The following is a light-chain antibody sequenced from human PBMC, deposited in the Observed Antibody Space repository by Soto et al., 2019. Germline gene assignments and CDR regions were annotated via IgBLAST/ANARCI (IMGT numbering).Light chain of an antibody. V-gene: IGLV1-40*03. CDR3: SSYRSGGTFV. CDR2: G. J-gene: IGLJ1*01. Sequence: QAVVTQPPSVSGAPGQRVTISCTGSSSNIGAGYPVHWYQQLPGTAPKLLVAGNRPSGVPDRFSVSKSGASASLAITGLQAEDEADYYCSSYRSGGTFVFGSGTKLTVL. CDR1: SSNIGAGYP.